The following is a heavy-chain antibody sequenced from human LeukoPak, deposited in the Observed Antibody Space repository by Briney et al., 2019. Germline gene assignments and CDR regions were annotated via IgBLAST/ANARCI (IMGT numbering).Heavy chain of an antibody. CDR2: ITSSGTNI. CDR3: ARQWFGDY. V-gene: IGHV3-11*01. J-gene: IGHJ4*02. D-gene: IGHD3-10*01. CDR1: GFTFSDYY. Sequence: GGSLRLSCAASGFTFSDYYMSWIRQTPGKGPEWLPYITSSGTNIYYADSVKGRFTVSRDNAKNSLYLQMNSLRAEDTAVYYCARQWFGDYWGQGTLVTVSS.